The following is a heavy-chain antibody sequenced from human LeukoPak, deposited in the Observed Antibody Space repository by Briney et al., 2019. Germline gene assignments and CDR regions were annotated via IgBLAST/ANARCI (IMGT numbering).Heavy chain of an antibody. J-gene: IGHJ4*02. D-gene: IGHD3-22*01. CDR1: GFTFDYYW. CDR2: INTDGSNT. Sequence: GGSLRLSCEASGFTFDYYWMHWVGQAPGRGLLWVSRINTDGSNTHYADSVKGRFTISRDNAKNTLYLQMNGLRVEDTAVYYCVVWGEDRSGHRFDFWGQGTLVTVSS. CDR3: VVWGEDRSGHRFDF. V-gene: IGHV3-74*01.